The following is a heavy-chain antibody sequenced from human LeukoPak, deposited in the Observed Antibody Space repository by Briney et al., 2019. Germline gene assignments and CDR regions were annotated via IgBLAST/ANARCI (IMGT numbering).Heavy chain of an antibody. J-gene: IGHJ6*04. V-gene: IGHV3-48*03. CDR1: GFTFSSYE. D-gene: IGHD3-10*02. Sequence: GGSLRLSCAASGFTFSSYEMNWVRQAPGKGLEWVSYISSSGSTIYYADSVKGRSTISRDNAKNSLYLQMNSLRAEDTAVYYCAELGITMIGGVWGKGATVTISS. CDR2: ISSSGSTI. CDR3: AELGITMIGGV.